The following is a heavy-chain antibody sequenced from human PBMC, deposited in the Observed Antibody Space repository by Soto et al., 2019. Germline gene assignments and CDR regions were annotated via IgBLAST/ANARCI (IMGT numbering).Heavy chain of an antibody. D-gene: IGHD5-18*01. Sequence: GESLKISCKGSGYRFTRYWIGCVRQMPGKGLEWMGIIYPGDSDTRYSPSFQGQVTISADKSISTAYLQWSSLKASDTAMYYCARHLSNTAMDYGMDVWGQGTTVTVSS. CDR3: ARHLSNTAMDYGMDV. CDR1: GYRFTRYW. CDR2: IYPGDSDT. J-gene: IGHJ6*02. V-gene: IGHV5-51*01.